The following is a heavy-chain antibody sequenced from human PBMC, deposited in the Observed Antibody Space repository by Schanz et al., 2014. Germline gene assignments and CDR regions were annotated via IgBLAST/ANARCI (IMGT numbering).Heavy chain of an antibody. CDR3: ARGGGPEDVFDI. V-gene: IGHV1-69*04. D-gene: IGHD5-12*01. Sequence: QVQLVQSGAEVRKPGSSVRVSCKASGGTFTSYAFSWVRQAPGQELEWMGRIIPIVDITNYAQKFLGRVTITADKSTSTAYMELKSLRSADTAVYYCARGGGPEDVFDIWGQGTILTVSS. CDR2: IIPIVDIT. CDR1: GGTFTSYA. J-gene: IGHJ3*02.